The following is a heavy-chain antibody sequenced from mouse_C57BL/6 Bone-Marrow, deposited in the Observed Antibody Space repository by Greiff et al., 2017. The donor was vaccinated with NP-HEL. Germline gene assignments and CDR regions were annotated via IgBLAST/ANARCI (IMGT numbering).Heavy chain of an antibody. J-gene: IGHJ2*01. CDR3: ARDGGLLDY. V-gene: IGHV5-16*01. Sequence: EVKLMESEGGLVQPGSSMKLSCTASGFTFSDYYMAWVRQVPEKGLEWVANINYDGSSTYYLDSLKSRFIISRDNAKNILYLQMSSLKSEDTATYYCARDGGLLDYRGQGTTLTVSS. CDR2: INYDGSST. CDR1: GFTFSDYY. D-gene: IGHD2-10*01.